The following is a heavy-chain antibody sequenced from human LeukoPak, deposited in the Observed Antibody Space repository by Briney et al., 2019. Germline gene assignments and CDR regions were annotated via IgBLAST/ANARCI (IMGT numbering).Heavy chain of an antibody. CDR3: ARGGYSGTEKPNDY. D-gene: IGHD1-26*01. CDR1: GYTFTSYG. Sequence: ASVKVSCKASGYTFTSYGISWVRQAPGQGLEWMGWISAYNGNTNYAQKFQGRVTMTRDTSISTAYMELSRLRSDDTALYYCARGGYSGTEKPNDYWGQGTLVTVSS. J-gene: IGHJ4*02. CDR2: ISAYNGNT. V-gene: IGHV1-18*01.